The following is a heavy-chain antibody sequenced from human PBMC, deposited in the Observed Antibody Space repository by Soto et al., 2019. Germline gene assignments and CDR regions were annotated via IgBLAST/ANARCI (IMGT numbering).Heavy chain of an antibody. Sequence: QVQLQESGPGLVKPSETLSLTCTVSGDSVTSGSIYWSWIRQPPGKGLEWIGYVHYTGRTNDNPSRKSRVAISVDTSKNHFSLTLSSVTAADTAVYYCARDRGNFGVVLADFYQYGMDVWGQGTTVTVSS. CDR1: GDSVTSGSIY. V-gene: IGHV4-61*03. D-gene: IGHD3-3*01. CDR2: VHYTGRT. CDR3: ARDRGNFGVVLADFYQYGMDV. J-gene: IGHJ6*02.